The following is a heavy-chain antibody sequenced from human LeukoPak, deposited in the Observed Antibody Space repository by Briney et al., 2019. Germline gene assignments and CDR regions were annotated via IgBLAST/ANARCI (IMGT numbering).Heavy chain of an antibody. J-gene: IGHJ4*02. CDR3: ARGPALATTVTSAQAVDY. V-gene: IGHV4-30-2*01. CDR2: INHSGST. CDR1: GGSISSGGYY. D-gene: IGHD4-17*01. Sequence: SQTLSLTCTVSGGSISSGGYYWSWIRQPPGKGLEWIGEINHSGSTNYNPSLKSRVTISVDTSKNQFSLKLSSVTAADTAVYYCARGPALATTVTSAQAVDYWGQGTLVTVSS.